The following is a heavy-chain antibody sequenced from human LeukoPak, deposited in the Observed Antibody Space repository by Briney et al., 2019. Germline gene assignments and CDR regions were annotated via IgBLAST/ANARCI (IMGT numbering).Heavy chain of an antibody. D-gene: IGHD3-22*01. CDR2: INASGGNT. V-gene: IGHV1-46*01. CDR3: ATIYYDSSVGYWFDP. J-gene: IGHJ5*02. CDR1: GYTFTSYY. Sequence: ASVKVSCKASGYTFTSYYIHWVRQAPGQGLEWMGIINASGGNTNYAQKFQGRVTMTEDTSTDTAYMELSSLRSEDTAVYYCATIYYDSSVGYWFDPWGQGTLVTVSS.